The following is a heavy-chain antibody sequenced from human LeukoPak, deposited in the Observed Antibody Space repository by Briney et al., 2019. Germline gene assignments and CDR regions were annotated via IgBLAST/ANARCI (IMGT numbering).Heavy chain of an antibody. D-gene: IGHD6-6*01. CDR3: ARGFTSPSRIDY. CDR1: GGSISSGGYY. V-gene: IGHV4-31*03. CDR2: IYYSGST. J-gene: IGHJ4*02. Sequence: PSETLSLTCTVSGGSISSGGYYWSWIRQHPGKGLEWIGYIYYSGSTYYDPSLKSRVTISVDTSKNQFSLKLSSVTAADTAVYYCARGFTSPSRIDYWGQGTLVTVSS.